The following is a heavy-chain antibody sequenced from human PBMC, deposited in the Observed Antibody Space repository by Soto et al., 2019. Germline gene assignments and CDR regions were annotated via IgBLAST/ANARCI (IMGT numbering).Heavy chain of an antibody. D-gene: IGHD2-2*01. CDR3: ARDLGYQLQPGGL. CDR1: GGSISSGDYY. V-gene: IGHV4-30-4*01. J-gene: IGHJ4*02. CDR2: IYYSGGT. Sequence: QVQLQESGPGLVKPSQTLSLTCTVSGGSISSGDYYWSWIRQPPGKGLEWIGYIYYSGGTYYNPSLKSRVTISVDTSKNQFSLKLSSVTAADTAVYYCARDLGYQLQPGGLWGQGTLVTVSS.